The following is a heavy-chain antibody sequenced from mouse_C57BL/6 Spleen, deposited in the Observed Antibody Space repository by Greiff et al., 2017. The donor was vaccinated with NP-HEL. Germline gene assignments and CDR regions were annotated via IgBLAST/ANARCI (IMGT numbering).Heavy chain of an antibody. CDR1: GFTFSSYA. J-gene: IGHJ3*01. V-gene: IGHV5-4*01. Sequence: EVQRVESGGGLVKPGGSLKLSCAASGFTFSSYAMSWVRQTPEKRLEWVATISDGGSYTYYPDNVKGRFTISRDNAKNNLYLQMSHLKSEDTAMYYCARGETAQATMGFFAYWGQGTLVTVSA. CDR2: ISDGGSYT. CDR3: ARGETAQATMGFFAY. D-gene: IGHD3-2*02.